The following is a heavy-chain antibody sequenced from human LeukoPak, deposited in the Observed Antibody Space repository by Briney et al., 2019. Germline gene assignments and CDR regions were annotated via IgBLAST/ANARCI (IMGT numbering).Heavy chain of an antibody. Sequence: PGGSLRLSCAASGFTFSSCEMNWVRQAPGKGLEWVAYITSSGRIIYYADSVKGRFTISRDNAKNSLYLQMNSLRAEDTAVYYCASTGGYGSGTYDYYYFGMDVWGQGTTVTVSS. CDR1: GFTFSSCE. CDR3: ASTGGYGSGTYDYYYFGMDV. J-gene: IGHJ6*02. CDR2: ITSSGRII. D-gene: IGHD3-10*01. V-gene: IGHV3-48*03.